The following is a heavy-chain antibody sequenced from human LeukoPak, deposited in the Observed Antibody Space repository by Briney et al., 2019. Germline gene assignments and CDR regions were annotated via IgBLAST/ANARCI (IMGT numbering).Heavy chain of an antibody. CDR2: INTNTGNP. Sequence: ASVKVSCKASGYTFTIYAMNWVRQAPGQGLEWMGWINTNTGNPTYAQGFTGRFVFSLDTSVSTAYLQISSLKAEDTAVYYCARVLGGVTTSVDAFDIWGQGTMVTVSS. J-gene: IGHJ3*02. CDR3: ARVLGGVTTSVDAFDI. D-gene: IGHD4-17*01. V-gene: IGHV7-4-1*02. CDR1: GYTFTIYA.